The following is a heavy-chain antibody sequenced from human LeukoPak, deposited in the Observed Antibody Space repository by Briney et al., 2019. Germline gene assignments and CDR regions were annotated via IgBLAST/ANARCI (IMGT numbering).Heavy chain of an antibody. CDR3: ARTTEGYCRSTSYSWCYYYYMDV. CDR1: GYSISSGYY. J-gene: IGHJ6*03. V-gene: IGHV4-38-2*02. D-gene: IGHD2-2*01. Sequence: ASETLSLTCTVSGYSISSGYYWGWIRQPPGKGLEWIGSIYHSGSTYYNPSLKSRVTISVDTSKNQFSLKLSSVTAADTAVYCCARTTEGYCRSTSYSWCYYYYMDVWGKGTTVTVSS. CDR2: IYHSGST.